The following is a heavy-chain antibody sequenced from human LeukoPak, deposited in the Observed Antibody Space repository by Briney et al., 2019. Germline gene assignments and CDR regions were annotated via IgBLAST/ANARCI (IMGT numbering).Heavy chain of an antibody. D-gene: IGHD3-22*01. CDR3: ARLLITMIVEP. J-gene: IGHJ4*02. CDR1: GGSIISSNHY. V-gene: IGHV4-61*05. Sequence: SETLSLTCTVSGGSIISSNHYWGWTRQPPGKGLEWIGYIYYSGSTNYNPSLKSRVTISVDTSKNQFSLKLSSVTAADTAVYYCARLLITMIVEPWGQGTLVTVSS. CDR2: IYYSGST.